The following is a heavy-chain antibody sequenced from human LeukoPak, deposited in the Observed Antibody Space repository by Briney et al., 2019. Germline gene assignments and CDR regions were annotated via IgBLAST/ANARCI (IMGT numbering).Heavy chain of an antibody. CDR1: GFTFSSYS. Sequence: PGGSLRLSYAASGFTFSSYSMNWVRQAPGKGLEWVSSISSSSSYIYYADSVKGRFTISRDNAKNSLYLQMNSLRAEDTAVYYCARHWSTGTSYYRFDYWGQGTLVTVSS. CDR3: ARHWSTGTSYYRFDY. CDR2: ISSSSSYI. V-gene: IGHV3-21*01. J-gene: IGHJ4*02. D-gene: IGHD1-26*01.